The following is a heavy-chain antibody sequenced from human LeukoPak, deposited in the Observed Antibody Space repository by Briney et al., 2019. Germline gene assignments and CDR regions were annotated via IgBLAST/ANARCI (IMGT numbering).Heavy chain of an antibody. D-gene: IGHD3-9*01. CDR3: AREAPIKNYYGMDV. CDR2: IYYSGST. Sequence: SETLSLTCTISGDSTNTYFWSWIRQPPGKGLEWIGYIYYSGSTNYNPSLKSRVTISVDTSKNQFSLKLSSVTAADTAVYYCAREAPIKNYYGMDVWGQGTTVTVSS. J-gene: IGHJ6*02. CDR1: GDSTNTYF. V-gene: IGHV4-59*01.